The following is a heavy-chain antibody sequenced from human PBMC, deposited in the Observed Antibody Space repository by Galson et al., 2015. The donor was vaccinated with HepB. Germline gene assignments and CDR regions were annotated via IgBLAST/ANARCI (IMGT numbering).Heavy chain of an antibody. J-gene: IGHJ3*02. Sequence: SVKVSCKASGFTFTSSAVPWVRQARGQRLEWIGWIVVGSGNTNYAQKFQERVTITRDMSTSTAYMELSSLRSEDTAVYYCAAAYYYDSSGYYFGGGDAFDIWGQGTMVTVSS. CDR1: GFTFTSSA. CDR3: AAAYYYDSSGYYFGGGDAFDI. V-gene: IGHV1-58*01. D-gene: IGHD3-22*01. CDR2: IVVGSGNT.